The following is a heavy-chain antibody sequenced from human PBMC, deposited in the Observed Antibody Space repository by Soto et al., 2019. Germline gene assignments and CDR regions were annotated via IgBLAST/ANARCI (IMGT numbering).Heavy chain of an antibody. V-gene: IGHV4-34*01. CDR2: ITHSGST. Sequence: SETLSLTFAVYGGPFSGYYWSWIRQPPGKGLEWIGEITHSGSTTYNPSLKSLFAISLDTSKNQFSLKLSSVTAADTAVYYCAREGGYYYGPGSYYSPSYYGMDVWGQGTTVTVSS. CDR1: GGPFSGYY. J-gene: IGHJ6*02. D-gene: IGHD3-10*01. CDR3: AREGGYYYGPGSYYSPSYYGMDV.